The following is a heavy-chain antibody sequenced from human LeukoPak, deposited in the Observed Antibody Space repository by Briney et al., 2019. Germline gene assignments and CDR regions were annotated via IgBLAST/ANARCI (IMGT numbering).Heavy chain of an antibody. CDR2: IYPGDSDT. Sequence: GESLKIPCKGSGYSFTSYWIGWVRQMPGKGLEWMGIIYPGDSDTRYSPSFQGQVTISADKSISTAYLQWSSLKASDTAMYYCATRRHSSSWFPDYFDYWGQGTLVTVSS. V-gene: IGHV5-51*01. CDR3: ATRRHSSSWFPDYFDY. J-gene: IGHJ4*02. CDR1: GYSFTSYW. D-gene: IGHD6-13*01.